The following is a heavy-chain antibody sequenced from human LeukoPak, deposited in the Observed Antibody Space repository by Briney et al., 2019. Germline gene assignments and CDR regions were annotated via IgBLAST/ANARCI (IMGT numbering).Heavy chain of an antibody. CDR1: GFTASSNS. J-gene: IGHJ4*02. CDR2: IYSDGGT. D-gene: IGHD1-1*01. V-gene: IGHV3-53*01. CDR3: ARDAGTGYFDY. Sequence: PGGSLRLSCTASGFTASSNSMSWVRQAPGKGLEWVSVIYSDGGTYYADSVKGRFTISRDTAKNSLSLQINSLRDEDTAVFYCARDAGTGYFDYWGQGTLVTVSS.